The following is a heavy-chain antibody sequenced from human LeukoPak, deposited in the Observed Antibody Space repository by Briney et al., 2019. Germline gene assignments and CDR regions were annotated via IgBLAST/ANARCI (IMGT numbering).Heavy chain of an antibody. CDR2: ISGSGGST. D-gene: IGHD4-23*01. Sequence: GGSLRLSCAASGFTFSSYAMSWVRQAPGKGLEWVSAISGSGGSTYYADSVKGRFTISRDNSKNTLFLQMNSLRAEDTAVYFCARATMTTVVFFDYWGQGTLVTVSS. V-gene: IGHV3-23*01. CDR3: ARATMTTVVFFDY. J-gene: IGHJ4*02. CDR1: GFTFSSYA.